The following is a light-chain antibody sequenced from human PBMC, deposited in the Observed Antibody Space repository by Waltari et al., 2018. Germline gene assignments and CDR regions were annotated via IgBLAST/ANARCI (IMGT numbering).Light chain of an antibody. V-gene: IGLV3-21*03. CDR3: QQYYSTPLT. J-gene: IGLJ2*01. CDR2: DDS. Sequence: SYVLTQPPSVSVAPGNTATITCGGPNLGSKGVHWYQQKPGQAPMLVVHDDSDRPSGIPDRFSGSGSGTDFTLTISSLQAEDVAVYYCQQYYSTPLTFGGGTK. CDR1: NLGSKG.